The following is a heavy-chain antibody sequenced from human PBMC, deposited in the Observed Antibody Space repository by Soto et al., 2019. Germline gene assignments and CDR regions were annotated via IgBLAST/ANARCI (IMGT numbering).Heavy chain of an antibody. CDR3: ARPGYGSWSYHAFDY. J-gene: IGHJ4*02. V-gene: IGHV5-51*01. CDR1: GYSFTSYW. CDR2: IYPGDSDT. D-gene: IGHD3-10*01. Sequence: GESLKISCKGSGYSFTSYWIGWVRQMPGKGLEWMGIIYPGDSDTRYSPSFQGQVTISADKSISTAYLQWSSLKASDTAMYYCARPGYGSWSYHAFDYWGQGTLVTVSS.